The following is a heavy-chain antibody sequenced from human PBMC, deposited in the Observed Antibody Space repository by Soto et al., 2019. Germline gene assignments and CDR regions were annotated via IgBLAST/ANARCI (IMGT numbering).Heavy chain of an antibody. V-gene: IGHV4-30-4*01. D-gene: IGHD4-17*01. CDR3: ASDTTVVTPDEAFGI. J-gene: IGHJ3*02. CDR2: IYYSWNT. CDR1: GGSIRGGDYY. Sequence: SETLSLTCSVSGGSIRGGDYYWIWTRRPPGKDLEWIGYIYYSWNTYYNPSRKSRVIISVDTSKNQFFLKLSSVTAADTAVYYCASDTTVVTPDEAFGIWGPGTTVTVSS.